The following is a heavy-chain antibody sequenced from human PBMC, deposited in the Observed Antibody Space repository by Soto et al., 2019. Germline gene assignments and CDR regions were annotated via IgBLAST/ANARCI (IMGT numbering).Heavy chain of an antibody. D-gene: IGHD6-13*01. CDR3: AKSEYSTSWFLGY. V-gene: IGHV3-23*01. Sequence: EVQLLESGGGLIQPGGSLRLSCAASGFIFSNYGMSWVRQDPGKGLEWVSGISGSGAGTYNADSVKGRFTISRDNSKNTLFLQMNSLRAEDTALYYCAKSEYSTSWFLGYWGQGSLVTVSS. J-gene: IGHJ4*02. CDR1: GFIFSNYG. CDR2: ISGSGAGT.